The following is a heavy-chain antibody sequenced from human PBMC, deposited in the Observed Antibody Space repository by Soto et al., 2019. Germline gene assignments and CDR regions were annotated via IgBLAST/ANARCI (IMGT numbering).Heavy chain of an antibody. CDR1: GFTFSSYG. CDR2: IWYDGSNK. CDR3: AREGGTRGDDRRVVTKHDLAGFFDY. V-gene: IGHV3-33*01. Sequence: GGSLRLSCAASGFTFSSYGMHWVRQAPGKGLEWVAVIWYDGSNKYYADSVKGRFTISRDNSKNTLYLQMNSLRAEDTAVYYCAREGGTRGDDRRVVTKHDLAGFFDYWGQGTLVTVSS. J-gene: IGHJ4*02. D-gene: IGHD3-3*01.